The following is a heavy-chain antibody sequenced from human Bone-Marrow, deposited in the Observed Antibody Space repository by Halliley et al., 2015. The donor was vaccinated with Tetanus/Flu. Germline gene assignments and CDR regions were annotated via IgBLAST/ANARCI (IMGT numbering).Heavy chain of an antibody. CDR3: ARRWAYSSGWYDY. CDR2: VYPSNSDV. D-gene: IGHD6-19*01. J-gene: IGHJ4*02. V-gene: IGHV5-51*01. Sequence: EWMGLVYPSNSDVRYSPSFEGLVTISADRSISTASLQWSSLRAADTAIYYCARRWAYSSGWYDYWGQGTLATVSS.